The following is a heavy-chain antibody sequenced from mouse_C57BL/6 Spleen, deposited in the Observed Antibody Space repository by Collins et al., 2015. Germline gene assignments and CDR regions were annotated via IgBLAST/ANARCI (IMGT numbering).Heavy chain of an antibody. CDR3: AREGDGYYENYAMDY. CDR2: ISSGGST. CDR1: GFTFSSYA. J-gene: IGHJ4*01. V-gene: IGHV5-6-5*01. D-gene: IGHD2-3*01. Sequence: EVKLVESGGGLVKPGGSLKLSCAASGFTFSSYAMSWVRQTPEKRLEWVASISSGGSTYYPDSVKGRFTISRDNARNILYLQMSSLRSEDTAMYYCAREGDGYYENYAMDYWGQGTSVTVSS.